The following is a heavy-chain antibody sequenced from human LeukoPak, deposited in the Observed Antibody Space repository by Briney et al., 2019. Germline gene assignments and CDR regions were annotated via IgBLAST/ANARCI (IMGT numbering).Heavy chain of an antibody. J-gene: IGHJ4*02. CDR3: TTDSLGSYDSSGYYNY. CDR1: GFTFRNAW. CDR2: IKSKTDGGTT. V-gene: IGHV3-15*01. Sequence: GGSLRLSCAASGFTFRNAWMSWVRQAPGKGLEWVCRIKSKTDGGTTDYAAPVKVRFTISRDDSKNTLYLQMNSLKTEDTAVYYCTTDSLGSYDSSGYYNYWGQGTLVTVSS. D-gene: IGHD3-22*01.